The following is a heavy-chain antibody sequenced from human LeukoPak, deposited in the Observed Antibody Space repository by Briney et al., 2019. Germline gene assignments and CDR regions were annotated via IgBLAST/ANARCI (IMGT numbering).Heavy chain of an antibody. D-gene: IGHD5-24*01. CDR1: GFTFSSYA. Sequence: GGSLRLSCAASGFTFSSYAMHWVRQAPGKGLEWVAVISYDGSNKYYADSVKGRFTISRDNSKNTLYLQMNSLRAENTAVYYCARETDGPSPTFDYWGQEPWSPSPQ. V-gene: IGHV3-30-3*01. CDR3: ARETDGPSPTFDY. J-gene: IGHJ4*01. CDR2: ISYDGSNK.